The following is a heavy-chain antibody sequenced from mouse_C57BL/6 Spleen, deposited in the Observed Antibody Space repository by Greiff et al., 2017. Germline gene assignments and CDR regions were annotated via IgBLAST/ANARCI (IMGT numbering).Heavy chain of an antibody. CDR1: GYTFTDYY. J-gene: IGHJ3*01. Sequence: EVQLQQSGPELVKPGASVKISCKASGYTFTDYYMNWVKQSHGKSLEWIGDINPNNGGTSYNQKFKGKATLTVDKSSSTAYMELRSLTSEDSAVYYCASPYSNYVGAWFAYWGQGTLVTVSA. CDR2: INPNNGGT. D-gene: IGHD2-5*01. V-gene: IGHV1-26*01. CDR3: ASPYSNYVGAWFAY.